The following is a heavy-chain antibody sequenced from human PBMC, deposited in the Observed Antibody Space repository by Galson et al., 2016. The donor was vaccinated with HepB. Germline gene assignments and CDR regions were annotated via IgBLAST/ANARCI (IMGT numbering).Heavy chain of an antibody. Sequence: SLRLSCAASGFTFSSYSMNWVRQAPGKGLEWVSSISSRSSYIYHADSVKGRFTISRDNAKNPLYLQMNSLRAEDTAVYYCARAFSRKSGFDYWGQGTLVTVSS. J-gene: IGHJ4*02. CDR1: GFTFSSYS. V-gene: IGHV3-21*01. CDR2: ISSRSSYI. CDR3: ARAFSRKSGFDY.